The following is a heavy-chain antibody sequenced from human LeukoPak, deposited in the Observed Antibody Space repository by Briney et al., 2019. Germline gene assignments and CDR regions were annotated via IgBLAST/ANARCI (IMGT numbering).Heavy chain of an antibody. CDR3: ARALTVADYYFDY. J-gene: IGHJ4*02. CDR2: INSDGSST. D-gene: IGHD6-19*01. V-gene: IGHV3-74*01. Sequence: GGSLRLSCAASGFTFSSYWMHWVRQAPGKGLVWVSRINSDGSSTSYADSVKGRFTISRDNAKNTLYLQMSSLRAEDTAVYYCARALTVADYYFDYWGQGTLVTVSS. CDR1: GFTFSSYW.